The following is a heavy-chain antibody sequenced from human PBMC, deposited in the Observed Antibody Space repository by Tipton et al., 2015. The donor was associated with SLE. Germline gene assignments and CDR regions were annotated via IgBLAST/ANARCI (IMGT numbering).Heavy chain of an antibody. J-gene: IGHJ4*02. Sequence: TLSLTCTVSGGSISSSSYYWGWIRQPPGKGLEWFGSIYYSGSTYYNPSLKSRVTISVDTSKNQFSLKLSSVTAADTAVYYCARHPWSSGYARFDYWGQGTLVTVSS. CDR3: ARHPWSSGYARFDY. V-gene: IGHV4-39*07. CDR2: IYYSGST. D-gene: IGHD5-12*01. CDR1: GGSISSSSYY.